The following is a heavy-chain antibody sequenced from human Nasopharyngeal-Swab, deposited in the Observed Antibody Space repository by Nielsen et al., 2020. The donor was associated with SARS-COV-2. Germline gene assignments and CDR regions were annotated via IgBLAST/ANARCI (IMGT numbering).Heavy chain of an antibody. CDR2: IDPSDSYS. CDR1: GYSFATYW. Sequence: GESLKISCKASGYSFATYWITWARQMSGKGLEWMGRIDPSDSYSMYSPSFQGHVTFSADKSTSTAFLEWSSLKASDTAMYYCVGHSSTGTYAFANWGQGTLVTVSS. D-gene: IGHD1-1*01. CDR3: VGHSSTGTYAFAN. V-gene: IGHV5-10-1*01. J-gene: IGHJ4*02.